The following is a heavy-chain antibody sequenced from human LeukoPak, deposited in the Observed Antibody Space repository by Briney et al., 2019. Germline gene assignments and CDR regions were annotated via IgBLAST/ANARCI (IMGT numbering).Heavy chain of an antibody. V-gene: IGHV1-69*13. CDR3: ARAGSSSWSPTSSNRYGMDV. Sequence: ASVTVSCTASGGTFSSYAISWVRQAPGQGLEWMGGIIPIFGTANYAQKFQGRVTITADESTSTAYMELSSLRSEDTAVYYCARAGSSSWSPTSSNRYGMDVWGQGTTVTVSS. CDR2: IIPIFGTA. D-gene: IGHD6-13*01. J-gene: IGHJ6*02. CDR1: GGTFSSYA.